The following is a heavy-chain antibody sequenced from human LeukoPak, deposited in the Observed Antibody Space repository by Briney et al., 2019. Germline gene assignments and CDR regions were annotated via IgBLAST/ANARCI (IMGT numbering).Heavy chain of an antibody. CDR1: GFTFDDYG. CDR3: ARGTLLRPVDY. V-gene: IGHV3-20*04. J-gene: IGHJ4*02. Sequence: GGSLRLSCAASGFTFDDYGMSWVRQAPGKGLEWVSGINWNSDSIGYADSVKGRFTISRDNAKNSLYLQMNSLRAEDTAVYYCARGTLLRPVDYWGQGTLVTVSS. D-gene: IGHD3-16*01. CDR2: INWNSDSI.